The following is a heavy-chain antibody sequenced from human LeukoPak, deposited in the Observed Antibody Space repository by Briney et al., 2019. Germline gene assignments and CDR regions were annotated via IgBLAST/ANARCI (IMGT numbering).Heavy chain of an antibody. V-gene: IGHV7-4-1*02. CDR3: ARDTEQQLVRVGVLDY. J-gene: IGHJ4*02. Sequence: GASVKVSCKASGYTFTSYAMNWVRQAPGQGLEWMGWINTNTGNPTYAQGFTGRFVFSLDTSVSTAYLQISSLKAEDTAVYYCARDTEQQLVRVGVLDYWGQGTLVTVSS. D-gene: IGHD6-13*01. CDR2: INTNTGNP. CDR1: GYTFTSYA.